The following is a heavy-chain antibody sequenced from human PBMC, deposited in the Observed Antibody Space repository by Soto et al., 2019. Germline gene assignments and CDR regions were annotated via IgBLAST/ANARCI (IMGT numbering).Heavy chain of an antibody. CDR3: ARDYSSGWYHAFDI. D-gene: IGHD6-19*01. CDR2: ISAYNGNT. V-gene: IGHV1-18*01. Sequence: ASVKVSCKASGYTFTSYGISWVRQAPGQGLEWMGWISAYNGNTNYAQKLQGRVTITTDTSTSTAYMELRSLRSDDTAVYYCARDYSSGWYHAFDIWGQGTMVTVSS. J-gene: IGHJ3*02. CDR1: GYTFTSYG.